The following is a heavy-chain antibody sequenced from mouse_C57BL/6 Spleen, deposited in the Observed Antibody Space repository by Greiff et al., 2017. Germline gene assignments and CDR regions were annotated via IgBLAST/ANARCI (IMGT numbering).Heavy chain of an antibody. CDR1: GYAFSSSW. Sequence: QVQLQQSGPELVKPGASVKISCKASGYAFSSSWMNWVKQRPGQGLEWIGRIYPGDGDTNYTGKFKGKATLTAAKASSTAYMQLSSLTSEDSAVYYCASDSNYGFAYGGQGTLGTVSA. V-gene: IGHV1-82*01. CDR2: IYPGDGDT. J-gene: IGHJ3*01. CDR3: ASDSNYGFAY. D-gene: IGHD2-5*01.